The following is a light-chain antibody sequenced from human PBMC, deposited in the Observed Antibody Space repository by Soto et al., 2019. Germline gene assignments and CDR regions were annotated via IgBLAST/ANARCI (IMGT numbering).Light chain of an antibody. CDR1: QSISSW. CDR3: QQSYSTPT. J-gene: IGKJ1*01. V-gene: IGKV1-5*01. CDR2: DAS. Sequence: DIQMTQSPSTLSASVGDRVTITCRASQSISSWLAWYQQKPGKAPKLLLYDASSLASGVPSRFSGSGSGTDFTLTISSLQPEDSATYYCQQSYSTPTFGQGTKVDIK.